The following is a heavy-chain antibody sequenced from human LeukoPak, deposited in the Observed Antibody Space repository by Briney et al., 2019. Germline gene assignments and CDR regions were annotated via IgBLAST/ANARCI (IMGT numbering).Heavy chain of an antibody. Sequence: GGSLRLSCAASGFTFSSYWMSWVRQAPGKGLEWVANIKQDGSEKYYVDSVKGRFTISRDNAKNSLYLQMNSLRAEDTAVYYCARDGDTAMVTRPDYFDYWGQGTLVTVSS. CDR2: IKQDGSEK. CDR3: ARDGDTAMVTRPDYFDY. D-gene: IGHD5-18*01. V-gene: IGHV3-7*01. CDR1: GFTFSSYW. J-gene: IGHJ4*02.